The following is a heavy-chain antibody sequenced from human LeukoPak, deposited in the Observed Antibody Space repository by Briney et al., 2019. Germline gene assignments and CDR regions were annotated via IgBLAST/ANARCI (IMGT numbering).Heavy chain of an antibody. V-gene: IGHV1-2*06. Sequence: ASVTVSCKSSRSTFTDYYIHWVRHAPGQGLEWMGRINPNSGRTNYAQNFQGRVTMTRDTSISTAYMELSRLRSDDTAVYYCARGLPTASYYYMAVWGKGTTVTVSS. CDR2: INPNSGRT. J-gene: IGHJ6*03. CDR3: ARGLPTASYYYMAV. CDR1: RSTFTDYY. D-gene: IGHD2-2*01.